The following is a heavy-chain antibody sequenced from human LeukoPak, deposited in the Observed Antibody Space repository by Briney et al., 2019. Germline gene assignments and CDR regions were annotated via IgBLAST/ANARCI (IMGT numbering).Heavy chain of an antibody. J-gene: IGHJ3*02. CDR3: ARRGGQFVVVTASDAFDI. D-gene: IGHD2-21*02. CDR2: IYPGDSDT. CDR1: GYSFTTYW. Sequence: GESLKISCKVSGYSFTTYWIGWVRQMPGKGLEWMGIIYPGDSDTRYSPSFQGQVTISADKSISTAYLQWSSLKASDTAMYYCARRGGQFVVVTASDAFDIWGQGTMVTVSS. V-gene: IGHV5-51*01.